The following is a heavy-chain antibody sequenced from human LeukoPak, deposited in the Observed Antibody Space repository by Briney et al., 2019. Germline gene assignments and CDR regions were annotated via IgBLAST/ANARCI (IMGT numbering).Heavy chain of an antibody. CDR2: TIPILGIA. D-gene: IGHD2-2*01. CDR1: GGTFSSYT. J-gene: IGHJ5*02. V-gene: IGHV1-69*04. CDR3: ARDTGYCSSTSCLNWFDP. Sequence: SVKVSCKASGGTFSSYTISWVRQAPGQGLEWMGRTIPILGIANYAQKFQGRVTITADKSTSTAYMELSSLRSEDTAVYYCARDTGYCSSTSCLNWFDPWGQGTLVTVSS.